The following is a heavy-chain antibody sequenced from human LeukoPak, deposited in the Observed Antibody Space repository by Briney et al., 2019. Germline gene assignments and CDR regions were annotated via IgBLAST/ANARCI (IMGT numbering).Heavy chain of an antibody. CDR3: ARHRPGYRNGYASFDY. Sequence: GESLKTSSKGSGYSFSTYWISWVRQMPGKGLEWMGRIDPSDSYTNYSPSFQGHVPISPDKSISTAYLQWSGLKASDTAMYYCARHRPGYRNGYASFDYWGQGTLVTVSS. J-gene: IGHJ4*02. V-gene: IGHV5-10-1*01. D-gene: IGHD5-12*01. CDR1: GYSFSTYW. CDR2: IDPSDSYT.